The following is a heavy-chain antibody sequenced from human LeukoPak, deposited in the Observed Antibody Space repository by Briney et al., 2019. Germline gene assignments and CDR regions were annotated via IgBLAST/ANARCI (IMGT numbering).Heavy chain of an antibody. CDR2: IYYSGST. CDR3: ARGPPYDFWKGYYFDY. CDR1: GGSISSYY. V-gene: IGHV4-59*01. J-gene: IGHJ4*02. D-gene: IGHD3-3*01. Sequence: PSETLSLTCTVSGGSISSYYWSWIRQPPGKGLGWIGYIYYSGSTNYNPSLKSRVTISIDTSKNQFSLKLSSVTAADTAVYYCARGPPYDFWKGYYFDYWGQGTLVTVSS.